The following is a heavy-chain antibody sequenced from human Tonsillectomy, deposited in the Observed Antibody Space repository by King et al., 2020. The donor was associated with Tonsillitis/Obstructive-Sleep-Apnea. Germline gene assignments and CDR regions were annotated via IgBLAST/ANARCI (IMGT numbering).Heavy chain of an antibody. V-gene: IGHV3-7*01. CDR3: ATDPPG. D-gene: IGHD1-14*01. Sequence: VQLVESGGGWVQPGGSLRLSYAASGFTFNGYWMSWVRQAPGKGLEWVANIDQDGNEKYYVDSVKGRFTISRDNAGYSLYLQMNGLRAEDTAVYYCATDPPGWGQGTLVTVSS. CDR2: IDQDGNEK. J-gene: IGHJ4*02. CDR1: GFTFNGYW.